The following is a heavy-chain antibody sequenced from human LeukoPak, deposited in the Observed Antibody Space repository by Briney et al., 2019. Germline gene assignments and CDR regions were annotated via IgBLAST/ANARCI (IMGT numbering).Heavy chain of an antibody. CDR2: IIPILGIA. V-gene: IGHV1-69*04. D-gene: IGHD3-10*01. Sequence: SVKVSCKASGGTFSSYAISWVRQAPGQGLEWMGRIIPILGIANYAQKFQGRVTITADKSTSTAYMELSSLRSEDTAVYYCARDLEDYYGSGSYELFDYWGQGTQVTVSS. J-gene: IGHJ4*02. CDR1: GGTFSSYA. CDR3: ARDLEDYYGSGSYELFDY.